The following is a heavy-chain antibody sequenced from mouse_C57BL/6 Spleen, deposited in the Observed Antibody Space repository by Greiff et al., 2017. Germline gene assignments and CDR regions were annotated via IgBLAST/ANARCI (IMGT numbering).Heavy chain of an antibody. CDR3: ARGDYEEWFAY. D-gene: IGHD2-4*01. CDR1: GYTFTSYT. Sequence: VQLVESGAELARPGASVKMSCKASGYTFTSYTMHWVKQRPGQGLEWIGYINPSSGYTKYNQKFKDKATLTADKSSSTAYMQLSSLTSEDSAVYYCARGDYEEWFAYWGQGTLVTVSA. J-gene: IGHJ3*01. V-gene: IGHV1-4*01. CDR2: INPSSGYT.